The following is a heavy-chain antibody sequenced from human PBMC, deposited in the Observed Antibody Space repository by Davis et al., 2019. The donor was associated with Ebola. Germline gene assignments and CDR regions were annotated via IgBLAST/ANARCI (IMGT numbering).Heavy chain of an antibody. J-gene: IGHJ4*02. CDR3: TTHSGSYRFDY. V-gene: IGHV3-15*07. CDR2: IKSKTDGETT. Sequence: GGSLRLSCAASDFTFNNAWMNWVRQAPGKGLEWVGRIKSKTDGETTDYAAPVKGRFTISRDDSKNTLYLQMNSLKTEDTAMYYCTTHSGSYRFDYWGQGTLVTVSS. CDR1: DFTFNNAW. D-gene: IGHD1-26*01.